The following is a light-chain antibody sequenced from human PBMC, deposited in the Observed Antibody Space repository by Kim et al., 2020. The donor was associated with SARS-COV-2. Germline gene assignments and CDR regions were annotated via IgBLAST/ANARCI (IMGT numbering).Light chain of an antibody. CDR3: MQTLLSPWT. V-gene: IGKV2-28*01. CDR2: LGS. J-gene: IGKJ1*01. CDR1: QSLLHSNGYTY. Sequence: DVVMTQSPLSLPVTPGEPASISCRSSQSLLHSNGYTYLNWYLQKPGQSPQLLIYLGSNRASGVPDRFSGSGSGTHFTVKISRVEAEDVGVYYCMQTLLSPWTFGQGTKVDIK.